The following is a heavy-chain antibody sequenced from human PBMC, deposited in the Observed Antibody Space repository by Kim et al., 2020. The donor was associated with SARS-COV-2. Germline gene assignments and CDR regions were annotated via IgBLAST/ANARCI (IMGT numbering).Heavy chain of an antibody. V-gene: IGHV3-9*02. CDR3: VRDTCPGGADV. J-gene: IGHJ6*02. CDR2: FNLDIIRT. Sequence: GGSLRLSCAASGFTSNIYAMHWVRQVPGKGLEWVAGFNLDIIRTGYSDSVRGRFTIFSDNAKNSLYLQMNSLRVDDTALYFCVRDTCPGGADVWGQGTT. CDR1: GFTSNIYA. D-gene: IGHD2-2*01.